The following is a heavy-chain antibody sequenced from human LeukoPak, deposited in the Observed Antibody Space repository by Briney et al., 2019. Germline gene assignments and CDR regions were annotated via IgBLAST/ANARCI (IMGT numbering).Heavy chain of an antibody. CDR3: ARHQWLGPFDS. CDR2: IYFSGST. CDR1: GGSISSSSHY. J-gene: IGHJ4*02. Sequence: SETLSLTCTVFGGSISSSSHYWGWIRQPPGGGVEWIGSIYFSGSTYYSPSLKSRVTISVDPSTNQFSLKLSSVTAADTAVYFCARHQWLGPFDSWGQGTLVTVSS. D-gene: IGHD6-19*01. V-gene: IGHV4-39*01.